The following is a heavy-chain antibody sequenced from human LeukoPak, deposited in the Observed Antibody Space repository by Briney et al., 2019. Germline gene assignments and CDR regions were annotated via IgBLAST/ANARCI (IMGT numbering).Heavy chain of an antibody. V-gene: IGHV1-18*01. CDR1: GYTFNTYG. Sequence: GASVKVSCKASGYTFNTYGISWVRQAPGQGLEWMGWIGTENAYTIYAEKFQGRVTLTTDTSTTTVHMELRSLRSDDTAVYYWARDRERGFDYWGQGSLVTVSS. D-gene: IGHD5-24*01. J-gene: IGHJ4*02. CDR3: ARDRERGFDY. CDR2: IGTENAYT.